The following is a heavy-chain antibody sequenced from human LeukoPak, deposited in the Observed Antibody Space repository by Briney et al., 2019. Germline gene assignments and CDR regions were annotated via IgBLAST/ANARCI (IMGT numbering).Heavy chain of an antibody. CDR2: IYSGGST. CDR1: GFTVSSNY. CDR3: ARRGPYDILTGYGYGMDV. J-gene: IGHJ6*02. D-gene: IGHD3-9*01. V-gene: IGHV3-66*01. Sequence: PGGSLRLSCAASGFTVSSNYMSWVRQAPGKGLEWVSVIYSGGSTYYADSVKGRFTISRDNSKNTLYLQMNSLRAEDTAVYYCARRGPYDILTGYGYGMDVWGQGTTVTVSS.